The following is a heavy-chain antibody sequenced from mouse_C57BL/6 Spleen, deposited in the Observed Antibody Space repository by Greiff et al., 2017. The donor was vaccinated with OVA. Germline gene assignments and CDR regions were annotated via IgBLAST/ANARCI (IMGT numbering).Heavy chain of an antibody. CDR1: GYTFTDYN. J-gene: IGHJ3*01. D-gene: IGHD2-2*01. CDR2: INPNNGGT. V-gene: IGHV1-22*01. Sequence: DVQLVESGPELVKPGASVKMSCKASGYTFTDYNMHWVKQSHGKSLEWIGYINPNNGGTSYNQKFKGKATLTVNKSSSTAYMELRSLTSEDSAVYYCARLGIYYGYDVFAYWGQGTLVTVSA. CDR3: ARLGIYYGYDVFAY.